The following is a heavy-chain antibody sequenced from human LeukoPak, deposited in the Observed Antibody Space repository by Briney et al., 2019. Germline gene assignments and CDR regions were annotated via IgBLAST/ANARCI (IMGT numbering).Heavy chain of an antibody. D-gene: IGHD4-17*01. V-gene: IGHV4-38-2*02. Sequence: SETLSLTCTVSGYSISSGYYWGWIRQPPGKGLEWFGSGYHIGSTYFNPSLRSRVTILIDIFKNQFSLKMSSVTAADTAIYYCARVGDYGDYVNWFDPWGPGTLVTVSS. J-gene: IGHJ5*02. CDR3: ARVGDYGDYVNWFDP. CDR2: GYHIGST. CDR1: GYSISSGYY.